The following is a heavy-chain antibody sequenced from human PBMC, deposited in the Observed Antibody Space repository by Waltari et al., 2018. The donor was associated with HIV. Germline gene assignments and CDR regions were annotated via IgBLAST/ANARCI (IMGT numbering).Heavy chain of an antibody. J-gene: IGHJ4*02. D-gene: IGHD6-13*01. Sequence: QVQLVESGGGVVQPGRSLRLPCAASGFTFSSYGMHWVRQASGKGLEWVAVISYDGSNKYYADSVKGRFTISRDNSKNTLYLQMNSLRAEDTAVYYCAKGSAPGNFDYWGQGTLVTVSS. CDR2: ISYDGSNK. V-gene: IGHV3-30*18. CDR1: GFTFSSYG. CDR3: AKGSAPGNFDY.